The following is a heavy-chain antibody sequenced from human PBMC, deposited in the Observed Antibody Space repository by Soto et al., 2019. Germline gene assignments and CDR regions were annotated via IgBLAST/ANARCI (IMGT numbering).Heavy chain of an antibody. V-gene: IGHV3-11*05. CDR3: ARADHYDTSGYWK. J-gene: IGHJ4*02. D-gene: IGHD3-22*01. Sequence: QVQLVESGGGLVKPGGSLRLSCAASGFTFSDYYMSWIRQAPGKGLEWVSYITSSSSYTIYADSVRGRFTISRDNAKNSLFLQMNSLRAEDMAVYYCARADHYDTSGYWKWGQGTLVTVSS. CDR2: ITSSSSYT. CDR1: GFTFSDYY.